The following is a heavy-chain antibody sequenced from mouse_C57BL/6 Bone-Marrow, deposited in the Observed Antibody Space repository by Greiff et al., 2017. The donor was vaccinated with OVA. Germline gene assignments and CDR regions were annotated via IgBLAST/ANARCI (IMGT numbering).Heavy chain of an antibody. V-gene: IGHV1-81*01. J-gene: IGHJ3*01. CDR3: ARSGLGQGFAY. Sequence: VMLVESGAELARPGASVKLSCKASGYTFTSYGISWVKQRTGQGLEWIGEIYPRSGNTYYNEKFKGKATLTADKSSSTAYMELRSLTSEDSAVYVCARSGLGQGFAYWGQGTLVTVSA. D-gene: IGHD4-1*01. CDR2: IYPRSGNT. CDR1: GYTFTSYG.